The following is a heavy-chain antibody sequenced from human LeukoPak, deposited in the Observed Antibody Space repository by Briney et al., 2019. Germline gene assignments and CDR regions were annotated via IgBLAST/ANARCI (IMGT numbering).Heavy chain of an antibody. D-gene: IGHD2-15*01. J-gene: IGHJ4*02. V-gene: IGHV1-8*01. Sequence: ASVKVSCKASGYTFTSYDINWVRQATGQGLEWMGWMNPNSGNTGYAQKFQGRVTITRNTSISTAYMELSSLRSEDTAVYYCARGGANFIYCSGGSCYYFDYWGQGTLVTVSS. CDR1: GYTFTSYD. CDR3: ARGGANFIYCSGGSCYYFDY. CDR2: MNPNSGNT.